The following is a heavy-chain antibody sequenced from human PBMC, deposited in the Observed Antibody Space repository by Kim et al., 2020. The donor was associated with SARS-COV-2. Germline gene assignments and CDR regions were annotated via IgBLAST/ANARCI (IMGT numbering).Heavy chain of an antibody. J-gene: IGHJ4*02. V-gene: IGHV3-30*04. CDR3: ARDFSVAGISYYFDY. CDR1: GFTFSSYA. Sequence: GGSLRLSCAASGFTFSSYAMHWVRQAPGKGLEWVAVISYDGSNKYYADSVKGRFTISRDNSKNTLYLQMNSLRAEDTAVYYCARDFSVAGISYYFDYWGQGTLVTVSS. CDR2: ISYDGSNK. D-gene: IGHD6-19*01.